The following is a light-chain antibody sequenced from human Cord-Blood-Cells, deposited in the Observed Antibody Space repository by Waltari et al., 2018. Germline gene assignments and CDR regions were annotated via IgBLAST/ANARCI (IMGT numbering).Light chain of an antibody. CDR1: QGISNY. J-gene: IGKJ1*01. CDR2: PAS. Sequence: DIQMTQFPSSLSASVGDRVTITCRASQGISNYLTWYQQKPGKVPKLLIYPASTLQSGVPSRLSGRGSGTDFTLTISTLQPEDVSTYYCQKNNSAPWTFGQGTKVEIK. V-gene: IGKV1-27*01. CDR3: QKNNSAPWT.